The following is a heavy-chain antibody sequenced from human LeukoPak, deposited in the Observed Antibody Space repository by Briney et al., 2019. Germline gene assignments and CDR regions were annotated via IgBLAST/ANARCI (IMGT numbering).Heavy chain of an antibody. Sequence: GGSLRLSCAASGFTLSSYAMSWVRQAPGKGLEWVSVISGSGGSTYYADSVKGRFTISRDNSKNSLYLQMNSLRAEDTAVYYCARVLPHSDPLDYWGQGTLVTVSS. J-gene: IGHJ4*02. CDR3: ARVLPHSDPLDY. CDR2: ISGSGGST. D-gene: IGHD2-15*01. V-gene: IGHV3-23*01. CDR1: GFTLSSYA.